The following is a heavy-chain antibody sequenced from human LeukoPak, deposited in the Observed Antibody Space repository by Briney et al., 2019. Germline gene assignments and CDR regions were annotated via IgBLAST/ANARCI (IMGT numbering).Heavy chain of an antibody. CDR2: IYTSGST. D-gene: IGHD6-19*01. Sequence: SETLSLTCTVSGGSISSGSYYWSWIRQPAGKGLEWIGRIYTSGSTNYNPSLKSRVTISVDTSKNQFSLKLSSVTAADTAVYYCARQLGYSSGWYEGVYYYMDVWGKGTTVTISS. CDR1: GGSISSGSYY. CDR3: ARQLGYSSGWYEGVYYYMDV. V-gene: IGHV4-61*02. J-gene: IGHJ6*03.